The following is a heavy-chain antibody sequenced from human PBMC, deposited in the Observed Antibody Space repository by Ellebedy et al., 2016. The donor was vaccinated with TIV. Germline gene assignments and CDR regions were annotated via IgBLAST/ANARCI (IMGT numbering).Heavy chain of an antibody. D-gene: IGHD3-10*01. CDR3: ARPRGGLLWFGELDGRGRVGMDV. Sequence: GESLKISCKGSGYSFTSYWIGWVRQMPGKGLEWMGIIYPGDSDTRYSPSFQGQVTISADKSISTAYLQWSSLKASDTAMYYCARPRGGLLWFGELDGRGRVGMDVWGQGTTVTVSS. CDR2: IYPGDSDT. CDR1: GYSFTSYW. V-gene: IGHV5-51*01. J-gene: IGHJ6*02.